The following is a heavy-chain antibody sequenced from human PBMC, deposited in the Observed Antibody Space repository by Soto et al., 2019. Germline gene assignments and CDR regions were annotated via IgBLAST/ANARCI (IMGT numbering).Heavy chain of an antibody. Sequence: QVQLVQSGAEVKKPGASVKVSCKASGYTLTSYGISWVRQAPGQGLEWMGWISAYNGNTNYAQKLQGRVTMTTDTPTSTAYLELRSMRSDATAVYYCARDLPPVDYWGPGTLVTVSS. CDR3: ARDLPPVDY. CDR1: GYTLTSYG. J-gene: IGHJ4*02. V-gene: IGHV1-18*01. CDR2: ISAYNGNT.